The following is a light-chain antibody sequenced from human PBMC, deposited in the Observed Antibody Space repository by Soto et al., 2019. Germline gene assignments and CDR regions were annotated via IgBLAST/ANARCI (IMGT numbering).Light chain of an antibody. Sequence: EIVLPQSPGTLSLSPGERATLSCRASQSVSSSYLAWYQQKPGQAPRLLIYDASNRATGIPARFSGSGSGTDFTLTISSLEPADFAVYYCQQRSNWPLTFGGGTKVDIK. V-gene: IGKV3-11*01. CDR3: QQRSNWPLT. CDR2: DAS. CDR1: QSVSSSY. J-gene: IGKJ4*01.